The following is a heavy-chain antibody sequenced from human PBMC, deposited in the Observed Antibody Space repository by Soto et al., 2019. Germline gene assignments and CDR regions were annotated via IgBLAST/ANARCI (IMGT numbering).Heavy chain of an antibody. D-gene: IGHD3-3*01. V-gene: IGHV4-59*08. CDR2: IYYSGST. CDR1: GCSISSYY. CDR3: ARLYFYREFPTIDY. Sequence: PSETLSLTCTVSGCSISSYYWSWIRQPPGKGLEWIGYIYYSGSTNYNPSLKSRVTISVDTSKNQFSLKLSSATAADTAVYYCARLYFYREFPTIDYWGQGTLVTVSS. J-gene: IGHJ4*02.